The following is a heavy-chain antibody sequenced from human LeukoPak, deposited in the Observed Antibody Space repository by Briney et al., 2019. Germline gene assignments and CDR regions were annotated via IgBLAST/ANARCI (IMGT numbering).Heavy chain of an antibody. Sequence: GSLRLSCAASGFTFSSYAMSWVRQAPGKGREWVSAISGSGGSTYYADSVKGRFTISRDNSKNTLYLQMNSLRAEDTAVYYCAKELVVVTATPEYFQHWGQGTLVTVSS. J-gene: IGHJ1*01. V-gene: IGHV3-23*01. D-gene: IGHD2-21*02. CDR2: ISGSGGST. CDR1: GFTFSSYA. CDR3: AKELVVVTATPEYFQH.